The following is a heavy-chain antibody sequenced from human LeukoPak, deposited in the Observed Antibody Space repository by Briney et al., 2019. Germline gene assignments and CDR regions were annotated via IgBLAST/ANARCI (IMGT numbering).Heavy chain of an antibody. CDR3: TSLRFLEWLPFDY. D-gene: IGHD3-3*01. CDR2: IRSKAYGGTT. J-gene: IGHJ4*02. V-gene: IGHV3-49*04. CDR1: GFTFSTYW. Sequence: GGSLRLSCAASGFTFSTYWMSWVRQAPGKGLEWVGFIRSKAYGGTTEYAASVKGRFTISRDDSKSIAYLQMNSLKTEDTAVYYCTSLRFLEWLPFDYWGQGTLVTVSS.